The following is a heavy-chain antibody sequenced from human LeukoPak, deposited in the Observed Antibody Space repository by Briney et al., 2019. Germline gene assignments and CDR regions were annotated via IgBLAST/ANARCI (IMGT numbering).Heavy chain of an antibody. D-gene: IGHD2-2*01. CDR1: GGSISSSSYY. J-gene: IGHJ1*01. V-gene: IGHV4-39*01. CDR3: ARWSCSSTSCYPGYFQH. Sequence: SETLSLTCTVSGGSISSSSYYWGWIRQPPGKGLEWIGSIYYSGSTYYNPSLKSRVTISVDTSKNQFSLKLSSVTAADTAVYYCARWSCSSTSCYPGYFQHWGQGTLVTVSS. CDR2: IYYSGST.